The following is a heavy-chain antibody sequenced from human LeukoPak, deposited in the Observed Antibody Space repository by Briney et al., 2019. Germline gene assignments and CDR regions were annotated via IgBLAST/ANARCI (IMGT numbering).Heavy chain of an antibody. CDR1: GYSFTSYW. Sequence: GESLKISCKGSGYSFTSYWIGWVRQMPGKGLEWMGIIYPGDSDTRYSPSFQGQVTISADKSISTAYLQWSSLKALDTAMYYCARSAYCGGDCYSTFDYWGQGTLVTVSS. J-gene: IGHJ4*02. V-gene: IGHV5-51*01. CDR2: IYPGDSDT. D-gene: IGHD2-21*02. CDR3: ARSAYCGGDCYSTFDY.